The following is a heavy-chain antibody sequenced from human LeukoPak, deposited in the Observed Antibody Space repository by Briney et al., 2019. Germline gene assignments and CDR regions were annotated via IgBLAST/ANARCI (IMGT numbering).Heavy chain of an antibody. Sequence: GGSLRLSCAASGFTFDDYAMHWVRQAPGKGLGWVSGISWNSGSIGYADSVKGRFTISRDNAKNSLYLQMNSLRAEDTALYYCAKDRYGDRTNWFDPWGQGTLVTVSS. J-gene: IGHJ5*02. CDR3: AKDRYGDRTNWFDP. CDR2: ISWNSGSI. CDR1: GFTFDDYA. D-gene: IGHD4-17*01. V-gene: IGHV3-9*01.